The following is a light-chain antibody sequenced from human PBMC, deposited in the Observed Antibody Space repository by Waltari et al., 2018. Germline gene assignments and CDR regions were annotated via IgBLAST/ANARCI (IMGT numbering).Light chain of an antibody. CDR2: WAF. Sequence: DIVLTQSPDSLAVSLGERATVPCTSSQTIFYNSKNYLAWYQKKPGHPPRLLFYWAFTRQSGVPDRFSASGAGTEFTLTISSLQAEDVAVYYCQQYFSAGDTFGPGTKVHIK. CDR3: QQYFSAGDT. V-gene: IGKV4-1*01. CDR1: QTIFYNSKNY. J-gene: IGKJ3*01.